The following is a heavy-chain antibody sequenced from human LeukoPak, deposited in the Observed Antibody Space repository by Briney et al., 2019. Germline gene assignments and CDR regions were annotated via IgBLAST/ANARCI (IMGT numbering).Heavy chain of an antibody. CDR2: ISASGNT. J-gene: IGHJ4*02. Sequence: SETLSLTCTVSVASIRTYYWIWIRQPGAKGLEWIGRISASGNTDHNPSLKRRVTMSVDTSKNQVSLNLNSVTAADTAVYYCASSLYYYTSGAGFDYWGQGTLVTV. D-gene: IGHD3-10*01. CDR1: VASIRTYY. CDR3: ASSLYYYTSGAGFDY. V-gene: IGHV4-4*07.